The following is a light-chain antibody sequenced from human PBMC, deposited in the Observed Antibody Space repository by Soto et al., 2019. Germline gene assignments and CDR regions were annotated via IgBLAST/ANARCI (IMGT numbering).Light chain of an antibody. J-gene: IGKJ3*01. CDR3: QQYHDWPPFT. V-gene: IGKV3-15*01. CDR2: GAS. CDR1: QSVSNN. Sequence: EKVMTQSPATLSVSPGERATLSCRASQSVSNNLAWYQRKPGQPPRLLIHGASTRATGIPARFSGSGSGTEFTLTISSLQSEDFAVYYCQQYHDWPPFTFGPGTKVDIK.